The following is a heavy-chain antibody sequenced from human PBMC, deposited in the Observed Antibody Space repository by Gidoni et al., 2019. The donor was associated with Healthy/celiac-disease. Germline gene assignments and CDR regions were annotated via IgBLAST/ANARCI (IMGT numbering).Heavy chain of an antibody. CDR1: VDSISSSSYY. J-gene: IGHJ4*02. D-gene: IGHD3-9*01. CDR2: IYYSGST. Sequence: QLQLQEAGPGLVKPSETLSLTGTVSVDSISSSSYYWGCIRQPPGTGLVWIGSIYYSGSTYYKPSLQSRVTISVDTSKTMFSLQLSSVTAADTALYYCGLRGYDILTGYFHFDYWGQGTLVTVSS. V-gene: IGHV4-39*01. CDR3: GLRGYDILTGYFHFDY.